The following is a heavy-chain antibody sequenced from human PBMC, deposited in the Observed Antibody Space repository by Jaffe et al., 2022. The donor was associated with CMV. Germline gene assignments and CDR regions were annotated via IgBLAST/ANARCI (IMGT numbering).Heavy chain of an antibody. V-gene: IGHV5-51*01. D-gene: IGHD5-12*01. CDR2: IYPGDSDT. CDR3: ARLWPLDGYNTPYYFDY. Sequence: EVQLVQSGAEVKKPGESLKISCKGSGYSFTSYWIGWVRQMPGKGLEWMGIIYPGDSDTRYSPSFQGQVTISADKSISTAYLQWSSLKASDTAMYYCARLWPLDGYNTPYYFDYWGQGTLVTVSS. CDR1: GYSFTSYW. J-gene: IGHJ4*02.